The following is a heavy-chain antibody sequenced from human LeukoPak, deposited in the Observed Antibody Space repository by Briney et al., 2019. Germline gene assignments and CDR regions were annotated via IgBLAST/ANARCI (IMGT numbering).Heavy chain of an antibody. CDR1: GYSISSGYY. CDR2: IYHSGST. Sequence: SGTLSLTCAVSGYSISSGYYWGWIRQPPGKGLEWIGSIYHSGSTYSNPSLRSRVTISIDTSKNQFSLKLSSVTAADTAVYYCARDVTGTLLKWDWGQGTLVTVSS. J-gene: IGHJ4*02. V-gene: IGHV4-38-2*02. D-gene: IGHD1-1*01. CDR3: ARDVTGTLLKWD.